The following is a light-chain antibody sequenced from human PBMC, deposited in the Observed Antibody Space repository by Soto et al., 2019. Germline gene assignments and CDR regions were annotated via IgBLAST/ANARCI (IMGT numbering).Light chain of an antibody. CDR1: SSDVGGYNY. J-gene: IGLJ3*02. V-gene: IGLV2-14*01. CDR2: EVS. Sequence: QSVLTQPASVSGSPGQSITISCTGTSSDVGGYNYVSWYQQHPGKAPKLMIYEVSNRPSGVSNRFSGSKSGNTASLTISGLQAEDKADYYCSSYTSSSTAWVFGGGTKLTVL. CDR3: SSYTSSSTAWV.